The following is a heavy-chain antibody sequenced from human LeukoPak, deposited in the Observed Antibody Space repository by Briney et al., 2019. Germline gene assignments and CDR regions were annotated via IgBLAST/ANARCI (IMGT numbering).Heavy chain of an antibody. D-gene: IGHD2-2*01. V-gene: IGHV1-18*01. CDR1: GYTFTSYG. J-gene: IGHJ3*02. CDR3: ARVIVVVPAAMRAFDI. CDR2: ISAYNGNT. Sequence: ASVKVSCKASGYTFTSYGISWVRQAPGQGLEWMGWISAYNGNTNYAQKLQGRVTMTTDTPTSTAYMELRSLRSDDTAVYYCARVIVVVPAAMRAFDIWGQGTMVTVSS.